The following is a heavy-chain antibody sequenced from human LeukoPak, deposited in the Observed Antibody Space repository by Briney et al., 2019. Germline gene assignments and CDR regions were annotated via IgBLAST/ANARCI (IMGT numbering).Heavy chain of an antibody. CDR3: ASLYYGSGSYYTQTSFDY. CDR1: GFTFSSYS. J-gene: IGHJ4*02. CDR2: ISSSSSTI. D-gene: IGHD3-10*01. V-gene: IGHV3-48*04. Sequence: GGSLRLSCAASGFTFSSYSMNWVRQAPGKGLEWVSYISSSSSTIDYADSVKGRFTISRDSAKNSLYLQMNSLRTEDTAVYYCASLYYGSGSYYTQTSFDYWGQGTLVTVSS.